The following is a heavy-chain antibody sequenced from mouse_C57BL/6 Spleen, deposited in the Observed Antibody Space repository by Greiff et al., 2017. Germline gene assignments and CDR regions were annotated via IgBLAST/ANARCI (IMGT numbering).Heavy chain of an antibody. V-gene: IGHV1-80*01. D-gene: IGHD4-1*01. CDR2: IYPGDGDT. CDR3: ARCWAYYAMDY. Sequence: QVQLQQSGAELVKPGASVKISCKASGYAFSSYWMNWVKQRPGKGLEWIGQIYPGDGDTNYNGKFKGKATLTADKSSSTAYMQLSSLTSEDSAVYFCARCWAYYAMDYWGQGTSVTVSS. CDR1: GYAFSSYW. J-gene: IGHJ4*01.